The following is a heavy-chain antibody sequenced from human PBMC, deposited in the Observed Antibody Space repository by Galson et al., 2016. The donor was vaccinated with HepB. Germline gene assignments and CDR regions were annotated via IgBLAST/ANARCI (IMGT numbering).Heavy chain of an antibody. V-gene: IGHV6-1*01. CDR2: TYYRSKWYN. CDR3: ARGRKNWNDVGWFDP. D-gene: IGHD1-1*01. J-gene: IGHJ5*02. Sequence: CAISGDSVSSKYVAWNWIRQSPTRGLEWLGRTYYRSKWYNEYALSLKSRINISPNTSKNQFSLQLNSVTPEDTAVYYCARGRKNWNDVGWFDPWGQGTLAIVSS. CDR1: GDSVSSKYVA.